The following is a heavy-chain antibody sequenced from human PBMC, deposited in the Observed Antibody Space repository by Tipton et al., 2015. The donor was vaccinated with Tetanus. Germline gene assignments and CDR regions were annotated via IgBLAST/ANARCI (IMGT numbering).Heavy chain of an antibody. CDR3: VRDGGSSGWLAY. Sequence: SLRLSCVASGFSLETFGINWVRQAPGKGLEWIAYFSSDGRSTFYADSVKGRYTISRDNAKNTLYLQMNSLRVEDTAVYYCVRDGGSSGWLAYWGQGTLVTVSS. CDR2: FSSDGRST. D-gene: IGHD6-19*01. J-gene: IGHJ4*02. CDR1: GFSLETFG. V-gene: IGHV3-48*01.